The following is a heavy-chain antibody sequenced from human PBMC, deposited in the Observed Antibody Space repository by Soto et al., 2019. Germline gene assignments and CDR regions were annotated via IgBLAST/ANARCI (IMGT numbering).Heavy chain of an antibody. D-gene: IGHD3-3*01. CDR1: GGTSSSYA. CDR2: IIPIFGTA. CDR3: ARGRFGLVISYYYYAMDV. Sequence: GASVKVSCKASGGTSSSYAISWVRQAPGQGLEWMGGIIPIFGTANYAQKFQGRVTITADESTSTAYMELSSLRSEDTAVYYCARGRFGLVISYYYYAMDVWGQGTTVTVSS. V-gene: IGHV1-69*13. J-gene: IGHJ6*02.